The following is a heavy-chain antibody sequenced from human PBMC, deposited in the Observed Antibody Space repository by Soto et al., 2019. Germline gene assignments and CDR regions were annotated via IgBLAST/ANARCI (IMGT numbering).Heavy chain of an antibody. Sequence: SGGSLRLSCAASGFTFSSYGMHWVRQAPGKGLEWVAVISYDGSNKYYADSVKGRFTISRDNSKNTLYLQMNSLRAEDTAVYYCAKGYYDFWTAHDAFDIWGQGTMVTVSS. V-gene: IGHV3-30*18. CDR1: GFTFSSYG. J-gene: IGHJ3*02. D-gene: IGHD3-3*01. CDR2: ISYDGSNK. CDR3: AKGYYDFWTAHDAFDI.